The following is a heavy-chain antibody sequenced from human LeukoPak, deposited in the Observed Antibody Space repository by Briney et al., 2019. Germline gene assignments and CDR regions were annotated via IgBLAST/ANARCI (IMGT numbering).Heavy chain of an antibody. D-gene: IGHD3-16*02. CDR2: ISSSSRYI. CDR1: GFTFSSYS. CDR3: ARDPTDSKYDYVWGSYRYRSGYFDY. Sequence: AGSLRLSCAASGFTFSSYSMNWVRQAPRKVLEWVSSISSSSRYIYYADSVKGRFTISRDNAKNSLYLQMNSLRAEDTAVYYCARDPTDSKYDYVWGSYRYRSGYFDYWGQGTLVTVSS. V-gene: IGHV3-21*01. J-gene: IGHJ4*02.